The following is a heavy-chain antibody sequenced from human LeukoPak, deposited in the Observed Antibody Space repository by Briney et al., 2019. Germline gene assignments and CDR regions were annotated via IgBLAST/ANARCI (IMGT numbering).Heavy chain of an antibody. D-gene: IGHD2-2*01. CDR1: GFTFGSYG. Sequence: GGSLRLSCAAPGFTFGSYGMHWVRQAPGKGLEWVAFIRYDGSNKYYADSVKGRFTISRDNSKNTLYLQMNSLRAEDTAVYYCASSRSSTSLDPYYYYMDVWGKGTTVTISS. J-gene: IGHJ6*03. CDR3: ASSRSSTSLDPYYYYMDV. CDR2: IRYDGSNK. V-gene: IGHV3-30*02.